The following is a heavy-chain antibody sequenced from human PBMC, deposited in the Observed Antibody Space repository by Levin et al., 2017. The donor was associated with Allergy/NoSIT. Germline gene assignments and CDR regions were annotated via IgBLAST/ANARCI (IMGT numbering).Heavy chain of an antibody. J-gene: IGHJ6*02. CDR3: ARVRGVWQQLGLYYYYGMDV. CDR1: GGSMSSYY. V-gene: IGHV4-59*01. CDR2: IYYSGST. Sequence: SETLSLTCTVSGGSMSSYYWSWIRQPPGKGLEWIGYIYYSGSTNYNPSLKSRVTISVDTSKDHFSLKLSSVTAADTAVYYCARVRGVWQQLGLYYYYGMDVWGQGTTVTVSS. D-gene: IGHD6-13*01.